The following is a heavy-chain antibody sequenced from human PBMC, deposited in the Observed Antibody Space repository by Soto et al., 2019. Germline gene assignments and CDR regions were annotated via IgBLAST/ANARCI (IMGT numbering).Heavy chain of an antibody. CDR2: IYYSGST. D-gene: IGHD2-2*01. Sequence: SETLSLTCALYGASFSSYYWSWIRQPPGKGLEWIGYIYYSGSTNYNPSLKSRVTISVDTSKNQFSLKLSSVTAADTAVYYCVRGRGGWFINQLLNAFDIWGQGTMVTVSS. J-gene: IGHJ3*02. CDR3: VRGRGGWFINQLLNAFDI. CDR1: GASFSSYY. V-gene: IGHV4-59*01.